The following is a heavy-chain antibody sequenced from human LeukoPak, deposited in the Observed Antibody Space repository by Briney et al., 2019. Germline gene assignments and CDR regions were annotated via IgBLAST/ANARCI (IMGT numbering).Heavy chain of an antibody. CDR2: INHSGST. D-gene: IGHD5-24*01. J-gene: IGHJ4*02. CDR1: GGSFSGYY. CDR3: ERGRDGDY. V-gene: IGHV4-34*01. Sequence: PSETLSLTCAVYGGSFSGYYWSWIRQPPVKGLEWIGEINHSGSTNYNPSLKSRVTISVDTSKNQFSLKLSSVTAADTAVYYCERGRDGDYWGQGTLVTVSS.